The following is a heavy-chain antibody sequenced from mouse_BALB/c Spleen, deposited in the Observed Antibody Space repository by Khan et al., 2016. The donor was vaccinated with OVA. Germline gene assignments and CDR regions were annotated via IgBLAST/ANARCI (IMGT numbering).Heavy chain of an antibody. CDR1: GFSLTNYG. V-gene: IGHV2-6-1*01. CDR2: IWSDGST. CDR3: ARQPYYHYYIMDY. Sequence: VQLQESGPALVAPSQSLSITCTISGFSLTNYGVHWVRQPPGKGLEWLVVIWSDGSTTYNSTLKSRLSISKDNSKSTVFLKMNSLQTDDTAMYYCARQPYYHYYIMDYWGQGTSVTVSS. J-gene: IGHJ4*01. D-gene: IGHD2-10*01.